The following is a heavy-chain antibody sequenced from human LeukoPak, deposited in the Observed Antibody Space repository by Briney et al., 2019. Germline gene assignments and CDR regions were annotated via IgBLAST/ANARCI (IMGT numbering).Heavy chain of an antibody. J-gene: IGHJ4*02. CDR3: ARYKVEAINYFDY. V-gene: IGHV3-7*01. CDR2: IKQDGSEK. CDR1: GFTFSSYW. D-gene: IGHD1-26*01. Sequence: GGSLRLSFAASGFTFSSYWMSWVRQAPGKGLEWVANIKQDGSEKYYVDSVKGRFTISRDNAKNSLYLQMNSLRAEDTAVYYCARYKVEAINYFDYWGQGTLVTVSS.